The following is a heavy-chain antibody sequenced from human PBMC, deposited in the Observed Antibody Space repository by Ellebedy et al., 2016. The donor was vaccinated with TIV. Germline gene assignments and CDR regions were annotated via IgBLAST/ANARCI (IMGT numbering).Heavy chain of an antibody. J-gene: IGHJ4*02. CDR3: TTFSYYGSGSY. V-gene: IGHV3-15*01. Sequence: GESLKISCAASGFTSSNAWMSWVRQAPGKGLEWVGRIKSKTDGGTTDYAAPVKGRFTISRDDSKNTLYLQMNSLKTEDTAVYYCTTFSYYGSGSYWGQGTLVTVSS. CDR2: IKSKTDGGTT. CDR1: GFTSSNAW. D-gene: IGHD3-10*01.